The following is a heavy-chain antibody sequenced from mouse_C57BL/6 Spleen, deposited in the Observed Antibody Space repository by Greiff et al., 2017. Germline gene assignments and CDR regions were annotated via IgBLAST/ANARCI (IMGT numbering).Heavy chain of an antibody. CDR2: INPNNGGT. CDR3: ARYHYDYFDY. CDR1: GYTFTDYN. D-gene: IGHD1-1*02. Sequence: EVKLVESGPELVKPGASVKMSCKASGYTFTDYNMHWVKQSHGKSLEWIGYINPNNGGTSYNQKFKGKATLTVNKSSSTAYMELRSLTSEDSAVYYCARYHYDYFDYWGQGTTLTVSS. V-gene: IGHV1-22*01. J-gene: IGHJ2*01.